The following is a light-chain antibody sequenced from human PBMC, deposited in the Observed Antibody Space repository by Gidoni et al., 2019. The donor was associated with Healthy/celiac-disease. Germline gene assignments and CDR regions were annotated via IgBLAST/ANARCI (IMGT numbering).Light chain of an antibody. J-gene: IGKJ3*01. V-gene: IGKV1-9*01. CDR2: AAS. CDR3: QQLNSYPFT. Sequence: DIQLTLSPSFLSASVGDRVTITCRASQGISSYLAWYQQKPGKAPKLLIYAASTLQSGVPSRFSCSGSGTEFTLTISSLQPEDFATYYCQQLNSYPFTFXPXTKVDIK. CDR1: QGISSY.